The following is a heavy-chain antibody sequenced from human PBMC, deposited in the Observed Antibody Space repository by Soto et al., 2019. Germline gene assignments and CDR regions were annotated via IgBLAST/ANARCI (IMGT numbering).Heavy chain of an antibody. CDR3: AIADVLDYTSRFCLDF. Sequence: QVQLVQSGAEVKKPGASVKVSCKASGYTFTSYGITWVRQGPGRGLEWLGWSSAYNGNTDYAQQVQDRVTMTTVRSTITAYMELRSLRSDDTAVYYFAIADVLDYTSRFCLDFWGQGTLVTVSS. CDR1: GYTFTSYG. J-gene: IGHJ4*02. D-gene: IGHD6-13*01. V-gene: IGHV1-18*01. CDR2: SSAYNGNT.